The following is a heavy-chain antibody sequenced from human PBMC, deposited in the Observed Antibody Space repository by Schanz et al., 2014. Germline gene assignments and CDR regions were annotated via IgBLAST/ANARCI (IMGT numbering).Heavy chain of an antibody. CDR2: IFFSGST. D-gene: IGHD1-26*01. CDR3: ARLGVGNKAYYYYGTDV. CDR1: GVSIGGYY. J-gene: IGHJ6*02. V-gene: IGHV4-59*08. Sequence: QVQLQESGPGLVKPSETLSLTCTVSGVSIGGYYWSWIRQPPGKGLEWIGYIFFSGSTTYNPSFNGRATKSLDMSRTQSALNMRSVPAADTAVYYCARLGVGNKAYYYYGTDVWGQGTTVLVSS.